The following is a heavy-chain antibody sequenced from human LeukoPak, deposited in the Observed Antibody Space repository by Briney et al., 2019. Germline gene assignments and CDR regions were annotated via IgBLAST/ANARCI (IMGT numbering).Heavy chain of an antibody. Sequence: SETLSLTCTVSGGSISSYYWSWIRQPPGKGLEWIGYIYYSGSTNYNPSLKSRVTMSVDTSKNQFFLRLSSVTAADTAVYYCARGCSTAGCHDYWGQGTLVTVSS. D-gene: IGHD2-2*01. CDR1: GGSISSYY. J-gene: IGHJ4*02. CDR2: IYYSGST. V-gene: IGHV4-59*01. CDR3: ARGCSTAGCHDY.